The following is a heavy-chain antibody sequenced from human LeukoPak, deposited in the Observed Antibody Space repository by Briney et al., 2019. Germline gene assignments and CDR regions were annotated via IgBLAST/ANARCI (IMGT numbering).Heavy chain of an antibody. D-gene: IGHD6-13*01. Sequence: GGSLRLSCAASGFTFDDYTMHWVRQAPGKGLEWGSLISWDGGSTYYADSVKGRFTISRDNSKNSLYLQMNSLRTEDTALYYCAKGSSSSWYLGDWGQGTLVTVSS. J-gene: IGHJ4*02. CDR3: AKGSSSSWYLGD. CDR1: GFTFDDYT. CDR2: ISWDGGST. V-gene: IGHV3-43*01.